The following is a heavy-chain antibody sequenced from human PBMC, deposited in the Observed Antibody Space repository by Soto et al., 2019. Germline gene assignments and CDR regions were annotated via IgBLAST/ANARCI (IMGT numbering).Heavy chain of an antibody. CDR1: GYTFTVYY. Sequence: ASVKVSCKASGYTFTVYYMHWVRQAPGQGLEWMGWINPKSGGTMYPQKFQGRVTMTWDTSISTAYMALTRLRSDDTAVYYCARDLAKGGGSAGSDCWGQGTLVTVSS. CDR2: INPKSGGT. CDR3: ARDLAKGGGSAGSDC. D-gene: IGHD1-26*01. J-gene: IGHJ4*02. V-gene: IGHV1-2*02.